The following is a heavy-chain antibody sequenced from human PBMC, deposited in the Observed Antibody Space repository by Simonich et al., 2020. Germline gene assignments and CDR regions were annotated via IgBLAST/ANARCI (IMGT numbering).Heavy chain of an antibody. CDR3: ARDVDTAMVFDY. V-gene: IGHV3-21*01. Sequence: EVQLVESGGGLVKPGGSLRLSCAASGFTFSSYGMNWVRQAPGKGVEWVSSSSSSSSYIYYADSVKGRFTISRDNAKNSLYLQMNSLRAEDTAVYYCARDVDTAMVFDYWGQGTLVTVSS. CDR1: GFTFSSYG. J-gene: IGHJ4*02. D-gene: IGHD5-18*01. CDR2: SSSSSSYI.